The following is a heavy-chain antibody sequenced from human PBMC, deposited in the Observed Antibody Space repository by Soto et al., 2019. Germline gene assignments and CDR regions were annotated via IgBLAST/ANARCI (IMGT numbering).Heavy chain of an antibody. CDR2: IYYSGST. Sequence: SETLSLTCTVSGGSISSSSYYWGWIRQPPGKGLEWIGSIYYSGSTYYNPSLKSRVTISVDTSKNQFSLKLSSVTAADTAVYYCARSVEGTGSSWYWFDPWGQGTLVTVSS. V-gene: IGHV4-39*01. D-gene: IGHD6-13*01. CDR3: ARSVEGTGSSWYWFDP. J-gene: IGHJ5*02. CDR1: GGSISSSSYY.